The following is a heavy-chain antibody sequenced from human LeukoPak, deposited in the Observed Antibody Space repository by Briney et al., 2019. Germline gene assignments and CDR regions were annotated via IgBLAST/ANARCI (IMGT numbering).Heavy chain of an antibody. V-gene: IGHV4-59*01. CDR1: GGSISSYY. Sequence: SETLSLTCTVSGGSISSYYWSWIRQPPGKGLEWIGYIYYSGSTNYNPSLKSRVTISVDTSKNQFSLKLSSVTAADTAVYYCARRSPLDYDSSEFDYWGQGTLVTVSS. J-gene: IGHJ4*02. D-gene: IGHD3-22*01. CDR3: ARRSPLDYDSSEFDY. CDR2: IYYSGST.